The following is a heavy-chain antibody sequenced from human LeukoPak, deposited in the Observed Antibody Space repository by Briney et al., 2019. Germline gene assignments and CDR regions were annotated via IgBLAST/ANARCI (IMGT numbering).Heavy chain of an antibody. CDR2: IKQDGSEE. V-gene: IGHV3-7*01. CDR3: AREAYDILTGEYY. Sequence: GGSLRLSCAASGFTFSSYWMSWVCEAPGKGVEWVANIKQDGSEEYYVDSVKGGFTISRDNAKNSLYLQMNSPRAEDTSVYYCAREAYDILTGEYYWGQGTLVTVSS. D-gene: IGHD3-9*01. CDR1: GFTFSSYW. J-gene: IGHJ4*02.